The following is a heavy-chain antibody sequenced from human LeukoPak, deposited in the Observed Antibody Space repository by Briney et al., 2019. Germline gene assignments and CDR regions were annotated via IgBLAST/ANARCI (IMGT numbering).Heavy chain of an antibody. Sequence: GGSLRLSCAASGFTFDDYGMSWVRQAPGKGLEWVSGINWNGGSTGYADSVKGRFTISRDNAKNSLYLQMNSLRAEDTALYYCARVALLGSGSYGDFDYWGQGTLVTVSS. V-gene: IGHV3-20*04. J-gene: IGHJ4*02. CDR3: ARVALLGSGSYGDFDY. CDR1: GFTFDDYG. D-gene: IGHD1-26*01. CDR2: INWNGGST.